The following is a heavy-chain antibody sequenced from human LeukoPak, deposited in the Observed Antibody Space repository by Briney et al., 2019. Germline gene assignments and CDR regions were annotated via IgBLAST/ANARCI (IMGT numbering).Heavy chain of an antibody. J-gene: IGHJ4*02. CDR3: ARGSSTWHLDY. V-gene: IGHV3-64*04. CDR2: ITSNGDTT. Sequence: PGGSLKLSCLASGFSFRSYVMHWVRQAPGKGLEYVSAITSNGDTTFYTDSAKGRFTISRDNGKNTLYLQMNSLRVEDTAVYYCARGSSTWHLDYWGQGTPVTVSS. D-gene: IGHD6-13*01. CDR1: GFSFRSYV.